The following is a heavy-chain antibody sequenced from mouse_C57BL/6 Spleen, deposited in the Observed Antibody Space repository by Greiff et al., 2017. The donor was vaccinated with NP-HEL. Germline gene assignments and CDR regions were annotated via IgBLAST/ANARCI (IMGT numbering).Heavy chain of an antibody. CDR1: GFTFSSYA. Sequence: EVKLMESGEGLVKPGGSLKLSCAASGFTFSSYAMSWVRQTPEQRLEWVAYISSGGDYIYYADTVKGRFTISRDNARNTRYLQMSSLKSEDTAMYYCTRDLPLRAMDYWGQGTSVTVSS. CDR2: ISSGGDYI. D-gene: IGHD1-1*01. J-gene: IGHJ4*01. CDR3: TRDLPLRAMDY. V-gene: IGHV5-9-1*02.